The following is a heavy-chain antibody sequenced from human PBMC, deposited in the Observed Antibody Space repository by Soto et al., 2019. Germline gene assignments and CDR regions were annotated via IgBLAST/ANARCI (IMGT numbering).Heavy chain of an antibody. V-gene: IGHV3-48*01. Sequence: GGSLRLSCVVSGFTLGGYSMNWGRQAPGKGLEWVSYISDSGSRMYYADSVKGRFTISRDSARNSLFLQMNSLRAEDTAVYYCAPQGVGATGYLYWGQGTLVTVSS. J-gene: IGHJ4*02. CDR3: APQGVGATGYLY. CDR2: ISDSGSRM. CDR1: GFTLGGYS. D-gene: IGHD1-26*01.